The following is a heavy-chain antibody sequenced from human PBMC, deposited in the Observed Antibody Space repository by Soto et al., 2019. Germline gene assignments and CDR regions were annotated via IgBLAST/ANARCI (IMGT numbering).Heavy chain of an antibody. V-gene: IGHV3-23*04. CDR2: LSGSGGDT. J-gene: IGHJ4*02. CDR1: GFTFSNYA. D-gene: IGHD5-18*01. Sequence: EVQLVESGGGLVKPGGSLRLSCAASGFTFSNYAMTWVRQAPGKGLEWVSTLSGSGGDTYYGDSVKGRITISRDNSKNTLYLQMNSLRAEDTAVYFCAKDERGRGYSYGYWAHWGQGTLVTVSS. CDR3: AKDERGRGYSYGYWAH.